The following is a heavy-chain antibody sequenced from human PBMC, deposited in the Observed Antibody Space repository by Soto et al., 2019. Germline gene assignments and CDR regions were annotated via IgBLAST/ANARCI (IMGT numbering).Heavy chain of an antibody. V-gene: IGHV4-39*01. CDR1: GGSISSSSYY. CDR3: ARRMEYFFDSSGYYFHAFDI. Sequence: SETLSLTCTVSGGSISSSSYYWGWIRQPPGKGLEWVGSIYYGGSTYYNPSLKSRVTISVDTSKNQFSLKLSSVTAADTAVYYCARRMEYFFDSSGYYFHAFDIWGQGTMVTVSS. J-gene: IGHJ3*02. CDR2: IYYGGST. D-gene: IGHD3-22*01.